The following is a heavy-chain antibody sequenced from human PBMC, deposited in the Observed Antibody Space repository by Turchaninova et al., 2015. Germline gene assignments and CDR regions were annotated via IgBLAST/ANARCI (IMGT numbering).Heavy chain of an antibody. D-gene: IGHD1-1*01. CDR3: ARGFESQPNWFDP. CDR1: GYTFTRYY. Sequence: QVQLVQSGAEVKKPGASVKVSCKASGYTFTRYYMHWVRQAPGQGLEWMGRINPNSGDTNYAQKFQGRVTMTRDTSINTAYMEVSGLTSDDTAVYYCARGFESQPNWFDPWGQGTLVTVSS. J-gene: IGHJ5*02. V-gene: IGHV1-2*06. CDR2: INPNSGDT.